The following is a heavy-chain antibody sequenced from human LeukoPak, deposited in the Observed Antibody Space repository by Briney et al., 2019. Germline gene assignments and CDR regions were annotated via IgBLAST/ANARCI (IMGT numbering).Heavy chain of an antibody. V-gene: IGHV4-38-2*02. D-gene: IGHD2-2*01. Sequence: PSETLSLTCTVSGYYISSCYYWGWIRQPPGKGLEWIGSIYHSGNTYYNPSLKSRVTMSVDTSKNQFSLKLSSVTAADTAVYYCARHQGGCSSTSCYDFDYWGQGTLVTVSS. CDR1: GYYISSCYY. CDR2: IYHSGNT. CDR3: ARHQGGCSSTSCYDFDY. J-gene: IGHJ4*02.